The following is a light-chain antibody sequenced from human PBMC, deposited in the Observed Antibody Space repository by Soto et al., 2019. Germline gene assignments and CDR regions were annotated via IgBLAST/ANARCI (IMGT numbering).Light chain of an antibody. V-gene: IGKV3-20*01. Sequence: EIVLTQSPGTLSLSPGETATLSCRASQSVSSSYIAWYQQSPGQAPRLLIYGAYNRATGIPDRFSGNGSGRDFSLTISRLEPEDFAVYYCQQYGSSPYTFGQGTKLEIK. CDR1: QSVSSSY. J-gene: IGKJ2*01. CDR3: QQYGSSPYT. CDR2: GAY.